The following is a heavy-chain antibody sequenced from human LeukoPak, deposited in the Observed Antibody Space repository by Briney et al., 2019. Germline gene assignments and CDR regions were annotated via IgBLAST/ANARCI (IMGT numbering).Heavy chain of an antibody. V-gene: IGHV4-59*01. CDR2: VFYSGPT. CDR3: AGRSARYFDS. CDR1: GDSIDSYY. Sequence: PLETLSLTCTVSGDSIDSYYWSWIRPPRGGGLQWIGYVFYSGPTNYDGSLKSRGAISVDRSKNQFSLKLTSVSAADTAVYYCAGRSARYFDSWGQGTPVTVSS. D-gene: IGHD1-26*01. J-gene: IGHJ4*02.